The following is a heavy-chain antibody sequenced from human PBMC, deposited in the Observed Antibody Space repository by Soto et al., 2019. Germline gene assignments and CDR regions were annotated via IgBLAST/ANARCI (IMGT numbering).Heavy chain of an antibody. CDR1: GFTFRSYA. CDR2: ISGGGGSI. V-gene: IGHV3-23*01. J-gene: IGHJ4*02. D-gene: IGHD6-19*01. CDR3: AKDRGGWPYKFDY. Sequence: GGSLRLSCAASGFTFRSYAMTWVRQAPGKGLEWVSAISGGGGSIQYADSVKGRFTISRDNSKNTLYLQMNSLRAEDTAVYYCAKDRGGWPYKFDYWGQGTLVTVSS.